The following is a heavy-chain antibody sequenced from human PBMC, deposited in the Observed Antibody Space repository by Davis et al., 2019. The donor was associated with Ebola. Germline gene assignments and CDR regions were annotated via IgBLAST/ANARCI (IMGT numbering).Heavy chain of an antibody. Sequence: PGGSLRLSCTASGFTFSSYAMSWVRQAPGRGLEWVAFVRSHGSDDHYADSVKGRFTISRDNAKNTLYLQMNSLRAEDTAMYYCARGPSTLHYYGGNSFDHWGEGTLVTVSS. CDR1: GFTFSSYA. J-gene: IGHJ4*02. D-gene: IGHD4-23*01. CDR3: ARGPSTLHYYGGNSFDH. V-gene: IGHV3-30*02. CDR2: VRSHGSDD.